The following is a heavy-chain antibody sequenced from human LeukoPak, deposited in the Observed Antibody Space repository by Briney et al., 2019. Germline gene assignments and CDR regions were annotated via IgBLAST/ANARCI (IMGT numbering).Heavy chain of an antibody. Sequence: GGSLRLPCAASGFTFSSYAMSWVRQAPGKGLEWVSAISGSGGSTYYADSVKGRFTISRDNSKNTLYPQMNSLRAEDTAVYYCAKLVVPAAMEPFDYWGQGTLVTVSS. J-gene: IGHJ4*02. CDR1: GFTFSSYA. V-gene: IGHV3-23*01. D-gene: IGHD2-2*01. CDR3: AKLVVPAAMEPFDY. CDR2: ISGSGGST.